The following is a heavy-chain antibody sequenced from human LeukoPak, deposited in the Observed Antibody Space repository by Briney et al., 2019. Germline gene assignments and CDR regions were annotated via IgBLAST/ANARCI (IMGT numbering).Heavy chain of an antibody. J-gene: IGHJ4*02. CDR2: IKPNSGGT. V-gene: IGHV1-2*02. CDR3: AKTGPNGIFDY. Sequence: ASVKVSCKTSGYTFSGYYLHWLRQAPGQGLEWMGWIKPNSGGTNYAQRLQGRVTMTTDTSTSTAYMELRSLRSDDTAVYYCAKTGPNGIFDYWGQGTLVTVSS. CDR1: GYTFSGYY. D-gene: IGHD1-14*01.